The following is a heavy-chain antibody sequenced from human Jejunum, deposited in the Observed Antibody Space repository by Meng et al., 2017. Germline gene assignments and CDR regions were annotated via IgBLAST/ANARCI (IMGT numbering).Heavy chain of an antibody. J-gene: IGHJ5*02. D-gene: IGHD3-22*01. CDR2: VTFDGTDT. CDR3: ARSGGFSSEYP. V-gene: IGHV3-30*01. CDR1: GFNFVGDA. Sequence: RVGSGGCLVRPGRSLSLPSAASGFNFVGDAMHWARQARGKGLEWVAGVTFDGTDTIYADSVKGRFTISRDNSKNTLFLQMNGLRPDDTAMYYCARSGGFSSEYPWGQGTLVTVSS.